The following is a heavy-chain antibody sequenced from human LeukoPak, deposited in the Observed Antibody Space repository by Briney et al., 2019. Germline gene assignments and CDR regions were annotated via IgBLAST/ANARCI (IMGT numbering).Heavy chain of an antibody. CDR3: ARQDIVVVVAATSNWFDP. CDR2: INPNSGGT. J-gene: IGHJ5*02. Sequence: ASVTVSCKASGYTFTGYYMHWVRQAPGQGLEWMGWINPNSGGTNYAQKFQGRVTMTRDTSISTAYMELSRLRSDDTAVYYCARQDIVVVVAATSNWFDPWGQGTLVTVSS. D-gene: IGHD2-15*01. V-gene: IGHV1-2*02. CDR1: GYTFTGYY.